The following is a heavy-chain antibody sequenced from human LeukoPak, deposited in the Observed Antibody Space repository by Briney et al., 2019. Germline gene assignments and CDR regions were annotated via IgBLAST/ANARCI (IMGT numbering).Heavy chain of an antibody. CDR3: ARDTANYYYDSSGYYFDY. CDR1: GYTFISYY. Sequence: VASVKVPCKASGYTFISYYMHWVRQAPGQGLEWMGIINPRGGSTSYAQKFQGRVTMTRDTSTSTVYMELSSLRSEDTAVYYCARDTANYYYDSSGYYFDYWGQGTLVTVSS. CDR2: INPRGGST. J-gene: IGHJ4*02. D-gene: IGHD3-22*01. V-gene: IGHV1-46*01.